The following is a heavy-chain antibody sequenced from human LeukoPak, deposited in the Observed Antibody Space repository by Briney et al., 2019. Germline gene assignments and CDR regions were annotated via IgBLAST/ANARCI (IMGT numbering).Heavy chain of an antibody. J-gene: IGHJ4*02. CDR1: GFTFSSYA. V-gene: IGHV3-30-3*01. D-gene: IGHD2/OR15-2a*01. CDR2: ISYDGSNK. Sequence: GGSLRLSCAASGFTFSSYAMHWVRQAPGKGLEWVAVISYDGSNKYYADSVKGRFTISRDNSKNTLYLQMNSLRADDTAMYYCAKDGGPIVRFLISGPDYWGQGTRVTVSS. CDR3: AKDGGPIVRFLISGPDY.